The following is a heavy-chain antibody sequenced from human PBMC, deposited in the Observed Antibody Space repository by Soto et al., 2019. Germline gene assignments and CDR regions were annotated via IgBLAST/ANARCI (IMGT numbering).Heavy chain of an antibody. CDR1: CGSIRISY. V-gene: IGHV4-59*01. CDR3: ARGYCRDGSCHSVPFDY. Sequence: SETLSLTCNVSCGSIRISYCHCLRQAPGKGLEWIGYLFYSGTPKYNPSRERRVTMFLDPSKSLFSLNRTSVAAADTAVYYCARGYCRDGSCHSVPFDYWSQGTLVTVSS. J-gene: IGHJ4*02. D-gene: IGHD2-15*01. CDR2: LFYSGTP.